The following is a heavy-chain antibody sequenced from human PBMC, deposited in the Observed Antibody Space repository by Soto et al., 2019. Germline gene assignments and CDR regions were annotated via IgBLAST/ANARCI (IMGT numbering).Heavy chain of an antibody. V-gene: IGHV3-53*01. D-gene: IGHD6-6*01. CDR2: IYSGGST. CDR3: ATIAARPD. Sequence: EVQLVESGGGLVHPGGSLRLSCAASGFTVSSKYMSWVRQAPGKGLEWVSVIYSGGSTYYADSVKGRFTISRDNSKNTLYLQMNSLRAEDTAVYYCATIAARPDWGQGTLVTVSS. CDR1: GFTVSSKY. J-gene: IGHJ4*02.